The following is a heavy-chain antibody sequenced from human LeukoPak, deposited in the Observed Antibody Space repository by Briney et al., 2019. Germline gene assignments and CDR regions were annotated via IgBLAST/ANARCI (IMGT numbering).Heavy chain of an antibody. CDR1: GFTFSSYW. Sequence: GGSLRLSCSASGFTFSSYWMSWVRQAPGKGLEWVANRKQDGSEKYYVDSVKGRFTISRDNAKNSLYLQMNSLRAEDTAVYYCARDGEYFGPVAGYFDYWGQGTLVTVSS. D-gene: IGHD3-9*01. J-gene: IGHJ4*02. CDR2: RKQDGSEK. V-gene: IGHV3-7*01. CDR3: ARDGEYFGPVAGYFDY.